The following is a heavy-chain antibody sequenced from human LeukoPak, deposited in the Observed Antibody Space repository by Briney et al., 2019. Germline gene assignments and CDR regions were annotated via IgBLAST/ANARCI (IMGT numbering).Heavy chain of an antibody. V-gene: IGHV4-39*07. Sequence: SETLSLTCTVSGGSITSGDYYWSWLRQPAGKGLEWIGSIYHSGSTYYNPSLKSRVTISVDTSKNQFSLKLSSVTAAHTAVYYCARGAPIYSGSNFDYWGQGTLVTVSS. J-gene: IGHJ4*02. CDR2: IYHSGST. CDR3: ARGAPIYSGSNFDY. D-gene: IGHD1-26*01. CDR1: GGSITSGDYY.